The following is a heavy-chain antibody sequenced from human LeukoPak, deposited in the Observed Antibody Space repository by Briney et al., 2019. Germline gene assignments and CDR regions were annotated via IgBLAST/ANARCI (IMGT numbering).Heavy chain of an antibody. V-gene: IGHV3-48*04. J-gene: IGHJ6*03. D-gene: IGHD1-1*01. CDR2: ISSSTTTI. Sequence: GGSLRLSCAASGFSLSSYGMNWVRQPPGQGMEWISYISSSTTTIYYADSVKGRFTNSRENANDSLYLQMNSLRAEDTALYYWAARTGSGYYYMDTWGKGNTVTVSS. CDR3: AARTGSGYYYMDT. CDR1: GFSLSSYG.